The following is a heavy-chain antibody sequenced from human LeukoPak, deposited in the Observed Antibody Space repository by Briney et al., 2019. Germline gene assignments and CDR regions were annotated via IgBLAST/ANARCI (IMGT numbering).Heavy chain of an antibody. J-gene: IGHJ4*02. CDR1: GFTLSNYA. D-gene: IGHD1-26*01. CDR2: INYSGTTT. CDR3: ARDLTGTYSFDY. V-gene: IGHV3-64*01. Sequence: PGGSLRLSCVVSGFTLSNYAMHWVRQAPGKGLEYVSGINYSGTTTHYANSVKGRFTISRDISNNTLYLQMGNLRAEDMAVYYCARDLTGTYSFDYWGQGTLVTVSP.